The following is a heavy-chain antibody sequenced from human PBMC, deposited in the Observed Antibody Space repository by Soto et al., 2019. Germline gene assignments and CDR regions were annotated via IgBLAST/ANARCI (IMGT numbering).Heavy chain of an antibody. D-gene: IGHD3-9*01. CDR2: TSHDGVT. CDR3: LRFWPPPYSDALTDYTDAFDY. CDR1: SGSIDNVYW. V-gene: IGHV4-4*02. Sequence: SETLSLTCAVSSGSIDNVYWWSWVRQSPGKGLEWIGETSHDGVTNYNPTLEGRVTNSIDKSKNQFYLDLKSETAADTVVYYCLRFWPPPYSDALTDYTDAFDYWGQGTLVT. J-gene: IGHJ4*02.